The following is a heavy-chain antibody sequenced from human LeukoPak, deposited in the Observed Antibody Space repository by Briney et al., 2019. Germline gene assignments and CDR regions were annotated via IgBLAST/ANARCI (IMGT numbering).Heavy chain of an antibody. Sequence: SETLSLTCTVSGGSISSSSYYWGWIRQPPGKGLEWIGSIYYSGSTYYNPSLKSRVTISVDTSKNQFSLKLSSVTAADTAVYYCARGKGTAAAGRWFDPWGQGTLVTVSS. CDR2: IYYSGST. D-gene: IGHD6-13*01. CDR3: ARGKGTAAAGRWFDP. J-gene: IGHJ5*02. CDR1: GGSISSSSYY. V-gene: IGHV4-39*01.